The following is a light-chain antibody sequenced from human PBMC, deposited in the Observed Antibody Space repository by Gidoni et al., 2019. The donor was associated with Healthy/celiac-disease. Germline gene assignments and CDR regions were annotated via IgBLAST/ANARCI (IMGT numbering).Light chain of an antibody. CDR1: SSDVGGYNS. J-gene: IGLJ1*01. V-gene: IGLV2-14*03. Sequence: QSALTQPASVSGSPVQSITISCTGTSSDVGGYNSVSWYQQHPGKAPKLMIDDVSNRPSGVSNRCSGSKSGNTASLTISGLQAEDEADYYCSSYTSSSTLVFGTGTKVTVL. CDR3: SSYTSSSTLV. CDR2: DVS.